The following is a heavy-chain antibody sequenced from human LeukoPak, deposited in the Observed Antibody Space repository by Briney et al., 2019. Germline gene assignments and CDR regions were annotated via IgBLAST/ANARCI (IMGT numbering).Heavy chain of an antibody. CDR1: GFTFSSYA. D-gene: IGHD1-26*01. CDR3: ARKASIVGATSDY. Sequence: PGRSLRLSCAASGFTFSSYAMHWVRQAPGKGLEWVSSISSSSYIYYADSVKGRFTISRDNAKNSLYLQMNSLRAEDTAVYYCARKASIVGATSDYWGQGTLVTVSS. CDR2: ISSSSYI. V-gene: IGHV3-21*01. J-gene: IGHJ4*02.